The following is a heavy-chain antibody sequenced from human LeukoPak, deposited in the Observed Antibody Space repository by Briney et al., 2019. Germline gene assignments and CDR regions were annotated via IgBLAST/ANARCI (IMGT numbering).Heavy chain of an antibody. D-gene: IGHD1-26*01. CDR1: GDSISYYY. Sequence: PETLSLSCTVSGDSISYYYWSWIRQPPGKGLEWIGYIYYSGSTDYNPSLKSRVSISVDTSKNQFSLKLNSVTPADTAVYYCARDGRISPYSGMDVWGQGTTVTVSS. V-gene: IGHV4-59*01. J-gene: IGHJ6*02. CDR3: ARDGRISPYSGMDV. CDR2: IYYSGST.